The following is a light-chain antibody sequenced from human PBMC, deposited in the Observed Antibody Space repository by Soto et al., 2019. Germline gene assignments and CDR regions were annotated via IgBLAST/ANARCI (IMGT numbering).Light chain of an antibody. CDR3: QQYNYLIT. Sequence: ELVMTQSPATLSVSPGESATLSCRASQSINRDLAWYEQKPGQTPRLLIYGASTRATGIPDRFSGSGSGTEFTLTITSLQPEDFAVYYCQQYNYLITFGQGTRLEIK. V-gene: IGKV3-15*01. J-gene: IGKJ5*01. CDR1: QSINRD. CDR2: GAS.